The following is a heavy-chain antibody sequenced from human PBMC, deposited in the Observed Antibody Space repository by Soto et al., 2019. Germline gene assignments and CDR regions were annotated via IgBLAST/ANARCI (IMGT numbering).Heavy chain of an antibody. Sequence: QVQLVESGGGVVQPGRSLRLSCAASGFTFSSYGMHWVRQAPGKGLEWVAVISYDGSNKYYADSVKGRFTISRDNSKNTLYRQMNSLRAEDTAVYYWAKVAAAGKHNWFDPWGQGTLVTVSS. CDR1: GFTFSSYG. CDR3: AKVAAAGKHNWFDP. J-gene: IGHJ5*02. V-gene: IGHV3-30*18. D-gene: IGHD6-13*01. CDR2: ISYDGSNK.